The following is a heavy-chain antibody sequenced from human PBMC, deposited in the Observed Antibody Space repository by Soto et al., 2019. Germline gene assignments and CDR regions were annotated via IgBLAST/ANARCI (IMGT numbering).Heavy chain of an antibody. J-gene: IGHJ6*01. CDR2: IYWNDDK. D-gene: IGHD6-13*01. CDR3: AHRLGYSSSWYDYYAYYGMDV. Sequence: QITLKESGPALVKPTQPLTLTCTFSGFSLSTSGVGVGWIRQPPGKALEWLALIYWNDDKRYSPSLKSRLTITKETSKNQVVITMTKMDPVDTATYYCAHRLGYSSSWYDYYAYYGMDVWRQGTTVAVSS. CDR1: GFSLSTSGVG. V-gene: IGHV2-5*01.